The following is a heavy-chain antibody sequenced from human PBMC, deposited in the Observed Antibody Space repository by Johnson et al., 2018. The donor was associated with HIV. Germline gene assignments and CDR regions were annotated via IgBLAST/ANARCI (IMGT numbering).Heavy chain of an antibody. Sequence: QLVESGGGLVQPGGSLRLSCAASGFTFSSYWMSWVRQAPGKGLEWVANIKQDGSNKYYTDSVKGRFTISRDNSKNTLYLQMHSLTPEDTAVYYCARVRGGRENAFDIWGQGTMVTVSS. D-gene: IGHD1-26*01. V-gene: IGHV3-7*02. J-gene: IGHJ3*02. CDR1: GFTFSSYW. CDR3: ARVRGGRENAFDI. CDR2: IKQDGSNK.